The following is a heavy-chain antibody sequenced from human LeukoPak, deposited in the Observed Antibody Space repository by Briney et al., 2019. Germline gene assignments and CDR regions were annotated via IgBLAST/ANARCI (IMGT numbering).Heavy chain of an antibody. Sequence: GWALRLSCAASGFTFSSYALHGVRQAPGKGLEGVAVISYDGSNKYYADSVKGRFTISRDNSKNTLYLQMNSLRAEDTAVYYCATYRQVLLPFESWGQGTLVTVSS. D-gene: IGHD2-8*02. CDR1: GFTFSSYA. CDR2: ISYDGSNK. CDR3: ATYRQVLLPFES. V-gene: IGHV3-30*04. J-gene: IGHJ4*02.